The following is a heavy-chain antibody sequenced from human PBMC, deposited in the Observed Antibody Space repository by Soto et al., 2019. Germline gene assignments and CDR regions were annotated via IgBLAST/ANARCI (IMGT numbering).Heavy chain of an antibody. Sequence: QVQLVESGGGVVQPGRSLRLSCEASVFTFSYGFHWVRQAPGKGLEWVAVIGWDGSNKFYADSVKGRFTISRDNSKKTRYLQMNRLSGEDTSCYYCAGEGYCSGGGCYSGLDGWGQGTRVTVSS. CDR1: VFTFSYG. V-gene: IGHV3-33*01. CDR3: AGEGYCSGGGCYSGLDG. J-gene: IGHJ6*02. D-gene: IGHD2-15*01. CDR2: IGWDGSNK.